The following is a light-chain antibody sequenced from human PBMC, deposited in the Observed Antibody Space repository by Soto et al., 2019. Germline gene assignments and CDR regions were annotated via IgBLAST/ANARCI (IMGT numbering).Light chain of an antibody. V-gene: IGKV4-1*01. CDR1: QSVLYSSNNKNY. CDR2: WAS. CDR3: QQYYRAPWT. Sequence: DIVMTQSPDSLAASLGERATINCQSSQSVLYSSNNKNYLAWYQQKPGQPPKLLIYWASTREAGVPDRFSGSGSATGFTLTINTLQAEDVAVYYCQQYYRAPWTFGQGTKVEVK. J-gene: IGKJ1*01.